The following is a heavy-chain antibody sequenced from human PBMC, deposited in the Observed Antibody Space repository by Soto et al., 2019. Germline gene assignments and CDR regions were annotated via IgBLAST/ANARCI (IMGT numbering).Heavy chain of an antibody. D-gene: IGHD2-15*01. CDR2: IIPIFGTA. CDR1: GGTFSSYA. V-gene: IGHV1-69*13. CDR3: ARDHLRGYCSGGSCSKPDYYYYYGMDV. J-gene: IGHJ6*02. Sequence: ASVKVSCKASGGTFSSYAISWVRQAPGQGLEWMGGIIPIFGTANYAQKFQGRVTITADESTSTAYMELSSLRSEDTAVYYCARDHLRGYCSGGSCSKPDYYYYYGMDVWGQGTTVTVSS.